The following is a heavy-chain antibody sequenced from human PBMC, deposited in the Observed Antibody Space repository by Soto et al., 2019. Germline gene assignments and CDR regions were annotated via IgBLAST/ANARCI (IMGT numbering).Heavy chain of an antibody. CDR3: ARDSGYDLRWGFDY. CDR2: IWYDGSNK. Sequence: QVQLVESGGGVVQPGRSLRLSCAASGFTFSSYGMHWVRQAPGKGLEWVAVIWYDGSNKYYADSVKGRFTISRDNSKNALYLQMNSLRAEDTAVYYCARDSGYDLRWGFDYWGQGTLVTVSS. J-gene: IGHJ4*02. D-gene: IGHD5-12*01. CDR1: GFTFSSYG. V-gene: IGHV3-33*01.